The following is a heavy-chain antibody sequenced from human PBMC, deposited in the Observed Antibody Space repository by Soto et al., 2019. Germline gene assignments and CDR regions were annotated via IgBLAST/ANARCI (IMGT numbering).Heavy chain of an antibody. D-gene: IGHD3-22*01. V-gene: IGHV4-28*01. J-gene: IGHJ4*02. CDR1: GYSISNSNW. Sequence: QVQLQESGPGLVKPSDTLSLTCDVSGYSISNSNWWGWIRQPPGKGLEWIGYIYYSGSTYYNPSLKNRVTMSVDTSKNQFSLKLCSVTAVDTAVYYCASTGFDSSGLDYWGQGPLVTVSS. CDR2: IYYSGST. CDR3: ASTGFDSSGLDY.